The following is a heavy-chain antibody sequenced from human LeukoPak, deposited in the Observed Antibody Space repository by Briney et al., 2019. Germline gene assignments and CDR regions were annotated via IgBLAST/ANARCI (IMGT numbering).Heavy chain of an antibody. J-gene: IGHJ5*02. Sequence: SETLSLTCTVSGSSISSYYWSWIRQPPGKGLEWIGRIYTSGSTNYNPSLKSRVTMSVDTSKNQFSLKLSSVTAADTAVYYCARGYYSSSWTGNGNWFDPWGQGTLVTVSS. CDR2: IYTSGST. CDR1: GSSISSYY. CDR3: ARGYYSSSWTGNGNWFDP. D-gene: IGHD6-13*01. V-gene: IGHV4-4*07.